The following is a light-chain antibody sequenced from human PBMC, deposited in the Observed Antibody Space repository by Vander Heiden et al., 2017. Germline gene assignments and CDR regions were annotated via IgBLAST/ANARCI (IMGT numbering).Light chain of an antibody. J-gene: IGKJ1*01. V-gene: IGKV3-15*01. CDR3: QQYNNWPRT. CDR1: QSVSSN. Sequence: EIVMTQSPATLSVSPGERATLSCRASQSVSSNLAWYQQKRGQAPRLLIYGASIRATGIQARFSGSGSGTEFTLTISSLQSEDFAVYYCQQYNNWPRTFGQGTKMEIK. CDR2: GAS.